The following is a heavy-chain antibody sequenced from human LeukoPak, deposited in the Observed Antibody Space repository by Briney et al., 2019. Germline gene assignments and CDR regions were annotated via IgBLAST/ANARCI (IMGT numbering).Heavy chain of an antibody. Sequence: PSETLSLTCAVYGGSFSGYYWSWIRQPPGKGLEWIGEINHSGSTNYNPSLKSRVTISVDKSKNQFSLKLSSVTAADTAVYYCARLNYGDYSRPDIYYFDYWGQGTLVTVSS. J-gene: IGHJ4*02. CDR2: INHSGST. D-gene: IGHD4-17*01. V-gene: IGHV4-34*01. CDR1: GGSFSGYY. CDR3: ARLNYGDYSRPDIYYFDY.